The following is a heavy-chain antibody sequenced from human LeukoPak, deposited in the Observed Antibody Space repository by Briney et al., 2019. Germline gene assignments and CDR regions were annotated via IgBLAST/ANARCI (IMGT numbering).Heavy chain of an antibody. D-gene: IGHD4-17*01. CDR2: ISYGGSNK. V-gene: IGHV3-30-3*01. CDR3: ARGGDYLYYYYGMDV. CDR1: GFTFSSYA. Sequence: GGSLRLSCAASGFTFSSYAMHWVRQAPGKGLEWVAVISYGGSNKYYADSVKGRFTISRDNSKNTLYLQMNSLRAEDTAVYYCARGGDYLYYYYGMDVWGQGTTVTVSS. J-gene: IGHJ6*02.